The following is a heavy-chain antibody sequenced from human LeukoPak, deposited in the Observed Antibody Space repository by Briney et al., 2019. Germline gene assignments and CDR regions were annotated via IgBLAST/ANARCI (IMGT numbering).Heavy chain of an antibody. CDR1: GYTFTSYG. V-gene: IGHV1-18*01. Sequence: ASVKVSCKASGYTFTSYGISWVRQAPGQGFEWMGWISAYNGNTNYAQKLQGRVTMTTDTSTSTAYMELSSLRSEDTAVYYCATGPYRTSTRCYGGYWGQGTLVTVSS. CDR3: ATGPYRTSTRCYGGY. CDR2: ISAYNGNT. J-gene: IGHJ4*02. D-gene: IGHD2-2*01.